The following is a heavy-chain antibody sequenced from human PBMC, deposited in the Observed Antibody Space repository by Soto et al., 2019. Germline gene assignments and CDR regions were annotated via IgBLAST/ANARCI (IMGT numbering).Heavy chain of an antibody. CDR1: GFTFSSYG. Sequence: GGSLRLSCAASGFTFSSYGMHWVRQAPGKGLEWVAVISYDGSNKYYADSVKGRFTISRDNSKNTLYLQMNSLRAEDTAVYYCAKWGIAAAGYYDYWGQGTLVTVSS. CDR2: ISYDGSNK. J-gene: IGHJ4*02. V-gene: IGHV3-30*18. D-gene: IGHD6-13*01. CDR3: AKWGIAAAGYYDY.